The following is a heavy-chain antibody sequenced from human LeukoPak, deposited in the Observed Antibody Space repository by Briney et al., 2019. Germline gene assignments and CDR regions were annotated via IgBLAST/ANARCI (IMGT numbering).Heavy chain of an antibody. Sequence: PSETLSLTCTVSGGSISSYYWTWIRQPPGKGLEWIGYVDHTESTKFNPSLNGRVSISRDTSNNFFSLRLRSVTAADTAVYFCARGRVSSSTWYSTYYYFFYMDFWGKGTTVTVSS. D-gene: IGHD4-11*01. V-gene: IGHV4-59*01. CDR3: ARGRVSSSTWYSTYYYFFYMDF. CDR2: VDHTEST. J-gene: IGHJ6*03. CDR1: GGSISSYY.